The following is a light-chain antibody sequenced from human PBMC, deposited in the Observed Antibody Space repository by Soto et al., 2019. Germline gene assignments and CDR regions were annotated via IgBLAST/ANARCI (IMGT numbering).Light chain of an antibody. Sequence: QSALTQPASVSGSPGQSSTISCTGTSSDVGGYNYVSWYQQHPGKAPKLIIYEVSNRPSGVSNRFSGSKSGNTASLTISGLQAEDEADYYCSSYSSSSTLYVFGTGTKLTVL. CDR2: EVS. V-gene: IGLV2-14*01. J-gene: IGLJ1*01. CDR1: SSDVGGYNY. CDR3: SSYSSSSTLYV.